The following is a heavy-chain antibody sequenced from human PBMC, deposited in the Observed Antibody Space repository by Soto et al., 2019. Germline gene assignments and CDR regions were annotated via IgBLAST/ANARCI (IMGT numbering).Heavy chain of an antibody. Sequence: GGSLRLSCAASGFTFDDYAMHWVRQAPGKGLEWVSGISWNSGSIGYADSVKGRFTISRDNAKNSLYLQMNSLRAEDTALYYCAKDGVGDWLYYFDYWGQGTLVTVSS. CDR3: AKDGVGDWLYYFDY. J-gene: IGHJ4*02. V-gene: IGHV3-9*01. CDR1: GFTFDDYA. D-gene: IGHD3-9*01. CDR2: ISWNSGSI.